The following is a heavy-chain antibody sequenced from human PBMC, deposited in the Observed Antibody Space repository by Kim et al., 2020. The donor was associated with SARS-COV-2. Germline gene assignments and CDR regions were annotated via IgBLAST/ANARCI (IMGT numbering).Heavy chain of an antibody. J-gene: IGHJ3*02. CDR2: K. CDR3: ARVGVAVFFDI. Sequence: KFYVDAVKRLITISRDNAKNSLYLHMSSLRAEDTAVFYCARVGVAVFFDIWGQGTMVTVSS. D-gene: IGHD3-3*01. V-gene: IGHV3-7*01.